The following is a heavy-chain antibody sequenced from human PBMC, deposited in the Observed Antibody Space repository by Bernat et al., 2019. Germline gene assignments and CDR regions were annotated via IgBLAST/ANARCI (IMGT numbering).Heavy chain of an antibody. Sequence: EVQLVESGGGLVQPGGSLTLSCAASGFTFSSCAMSWVRQAPGKGLEWVSVVSGSGDSTYFADSVKSRFTISRDNSKNTLYLHMNSLTAEDTAVYYCAKGLESRQRGFSLTYYYYYDMDVWGQGTAVTVSS. CDR1: GFTFSSCA. CDR2: VSGSGDST. D-gene: IGHD5-18*01. V-gene: IGHV3-23*04. CDR3: AKGLESRQRGFSLTYYYYYDMDV. J-gene: IGHJ6*02.